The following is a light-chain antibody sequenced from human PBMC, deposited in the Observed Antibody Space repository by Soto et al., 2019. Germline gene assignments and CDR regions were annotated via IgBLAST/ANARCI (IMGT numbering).Light chain of an antibody. CDR3: QQYHTTPNT. V-gene: IGKV4-1*01. J-gene: IGKJ2*01. CDR2: WAS. Sequence: DVVMTQSPDSLAVSLGERAAINCKSSQNLLFSSNNKNSLAWYQQKPGQPPKLLIYWASTRESGAPDRFSGSGSGRDFTLTISSLPAEDVAVYYCQQYHTTPNTFGQGTKVEIK. CDR1: QNLLFSSNNKNS.